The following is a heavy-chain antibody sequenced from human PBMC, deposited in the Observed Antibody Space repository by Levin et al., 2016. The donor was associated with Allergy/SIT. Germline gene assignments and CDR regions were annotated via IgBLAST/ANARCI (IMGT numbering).Heavy chain of an antibody. CDR3: ARMYSSGWGYYFDY. V-gene: IGHV3-11*06. Sequence: GESLKISCAASGFTFSDYYMSWIRQAPGKGLEWVSYISSSSSYTNYADSVKGRFTISRDNAKNSLYLQMNSLRAEDTAVYYCARMYSSGWGYYFDYWGQGTLVTVSS. CDR1: GFTFSDYY. D-gene: IGHD6-19*01. J-gene: IGHJ4*02. CDR2: ISSSSSYT.